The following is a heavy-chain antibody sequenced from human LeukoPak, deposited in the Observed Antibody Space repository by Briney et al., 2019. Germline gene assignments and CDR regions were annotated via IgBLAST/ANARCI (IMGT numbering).Heavy chain of an antibody. CDR1: GFTVSSNY. CDR2: IYSGGST. J-gene: IGHJ4*02. D-gene: IGHD6-19*01. Sequence: PGGSLRLSCAASGFTVSSNYMSWVRQAPGKGLEWVSVIYSGGSTYYADSVKGRFTISRDNSKNTLYLQMNSLRAEDTAVYYCTTDGGRSVIPVDYWGQGTLVTVSS. V-gene: IGHV3-53*01. CDR3: TTDGGRSVIPVDY.